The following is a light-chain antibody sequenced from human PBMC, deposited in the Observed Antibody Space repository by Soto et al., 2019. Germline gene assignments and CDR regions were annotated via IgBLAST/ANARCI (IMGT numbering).Light chain of an antibody. V-gene: IGKV3-15*01. Sequence: DILLTQSPGTLSLSPGERATLSCRASQSVSSSNLAWYQQKPGQAPRLLIYGAATRATGIPARVSGSGSGTEFTLTISSLQSEDFAFYYCQQYNNWPPITFGQGTRLEIK. CDR3: QQYNNWPPIT. J-gene: IGKJ5*01. CDR1: QSVSSSN. CDR2: GAA.